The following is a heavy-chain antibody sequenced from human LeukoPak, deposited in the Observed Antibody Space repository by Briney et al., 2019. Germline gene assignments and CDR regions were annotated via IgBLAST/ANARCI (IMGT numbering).Heavy chain of an antibody. V-gene: IGHV4-39*01. CDR3: ARVPYDFWSGYSTDY. D-gene: IGHD3-3*01. CDR2: IYYSGST. J-gene: IGHJ4*02. CDR1: GGSISSSSYY. Sequence: SETLSLTCTVSGGSISSSSYYWGWIRQPPGKGLEWIGSIYYSGSTYYNPSLKSRVTISVDTSKNQFSLKLSSVTAADTAVYYCARVPYDFWSGYSTDYWGQGTLVTVSS.